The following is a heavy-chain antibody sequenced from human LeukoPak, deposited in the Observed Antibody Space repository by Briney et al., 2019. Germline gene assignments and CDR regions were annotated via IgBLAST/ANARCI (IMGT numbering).Heavy chain of an antibody. D-gene: IGHD4-23*01. J-gene: IGHJ4*02. CDR1: GFTLSSYN. CDR2: ISRSGSTR. Sequence: GGSLRLSCAASGFTLSSYNMNWVRQAPGKGLEWVSYISRSGSTRYYADSVKGRFTISRDNAKNTLYLQMNSLRAEDTAVYYCATESPGGVASDYWGQGTLVTVSS. V-gene: IGHV3-48*04. CDR3: ATESPGGVASDY.